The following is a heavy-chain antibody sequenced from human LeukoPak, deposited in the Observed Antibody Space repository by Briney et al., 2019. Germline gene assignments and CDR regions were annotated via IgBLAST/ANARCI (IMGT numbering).Heavy chain of an antibody. J-gene: IGHJ6*03. CDR2: ISGSGGST. Sequence: GGSLRLSCEASGFTFSSYGMHWVRQAPGKGLEWVSAISGSGGSTYYADSVKGRFTISRDNSKNTLYLQMNSLRAEDTAVYYCAKRRGLELLYYYYMDVWGKGTTVTVSS. V-gene: IGHV3-23*01. CDR3: AKRRGLELLYYYYMDV. D-gene: IGHD1-7*01. CDR1: GFTFSSYG.